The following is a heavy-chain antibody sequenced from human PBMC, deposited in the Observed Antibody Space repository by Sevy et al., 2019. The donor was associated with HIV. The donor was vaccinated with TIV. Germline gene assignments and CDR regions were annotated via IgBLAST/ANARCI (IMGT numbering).Heavy chain of an antibody. D-gene: IGHD2-8*01. CDR2: VRNDGSNK. J-gene: IGHJ6*02. CDR3: ARGRKTTEEWLEELDYYYGLDV. Sequence: GGSLRLSCAASGFSLTTSDMHWVRQAPGKGLEWVAYVRNDGSNKYYADSVRDRFTISRDSPKNTLYLQMNSLRDEDTAIXYCARGRKTTEEWLEELDYYYGLDVWGQGTTVTVSS. V-gene: IGHV3-30*02. CDR1: GFSLTTSD.